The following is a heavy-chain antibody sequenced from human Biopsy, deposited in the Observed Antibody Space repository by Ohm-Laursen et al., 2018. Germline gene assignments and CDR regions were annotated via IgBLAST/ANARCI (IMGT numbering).Heavy chain of an antibody. Sequence: SLRLSCTASGFTFSVYAMHWVRQAPGKGLEWVAIIWFDGSSEYYADSVKGRFTISRDNSKNTVYLQMNSLRVEDTAVYYCARDPIVGSKADGMDVWGQGTTVTVSS. V-gene: IGHV3-33*01. CDR1: GFTFSVYA. CDR2: IWFDGSSE. D-gene: IGHD1-26*01. J-gene: IGHJ6*02. CDR3: ARDPIVGSKADGMDV.